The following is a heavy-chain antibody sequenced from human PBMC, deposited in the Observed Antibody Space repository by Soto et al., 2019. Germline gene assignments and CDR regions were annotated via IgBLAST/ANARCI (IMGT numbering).Heavy chain of an antibody. CDR2: INPNSGDT. Sequence: ASVKVSCKASGYIFTGYHIHWVRQAPGRGLEWMEWINPNSGDTEYAQNFQGRVTLTRDTSFNLVYMEMSGLMSDDTAVYYCARGARGTRGFDEMDIWGQGTTVTVSS. J-gene: IGHJ6*02. D-gene: IGHD3-9*01. CDR1: GYIFTGYH. V-gene: IGHV1-2*02. CDR3: ARGARGTRGFDEMDI.